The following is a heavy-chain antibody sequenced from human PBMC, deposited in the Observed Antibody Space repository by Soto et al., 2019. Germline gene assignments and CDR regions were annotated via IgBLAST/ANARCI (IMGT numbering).Heavy chain of an antibody. J-gene: IGHJ3*02. CDR3: ARDKTGAPSGCSYGLEAFDI. Sequence: ASVKVSCKASGYTFTSYGISWVRQAPGQGLEWMGWISAYNGNTNYAQKLQGRVTMTTDTSTSTAYMELRSLRSDDTGVYYCARDKTGAPSGCSYGLEAFDIWGQGTMVTVSS. CDR1: GYTFTSYG. D-gene: IGHD5-18*01. V-gene: IGHV1-18*01. CDR2: ISAYNGNT.